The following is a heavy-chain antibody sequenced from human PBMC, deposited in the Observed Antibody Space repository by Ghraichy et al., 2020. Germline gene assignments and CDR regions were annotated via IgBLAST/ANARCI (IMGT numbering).Heavy chain of an antibody. CDR2: IYDSEST. J-gene: IGHJ1*01. Sequence: SETLSLTCTVSGASVRSASYYWSWLRQTPGKGLEWIGYIYDSESTNYNSSLKSRVTISIDTSKNPFSLQLSSVTAADTAVYYCARVAYSSTWQRAEYFQHWGQGTLVTVSS. D-gene: IGHD6-13*01. V-gene: IGHV4-61*01. CDR3: ARVAYSSTWQRAEYFQH. CDR1: GASVRSASYY.